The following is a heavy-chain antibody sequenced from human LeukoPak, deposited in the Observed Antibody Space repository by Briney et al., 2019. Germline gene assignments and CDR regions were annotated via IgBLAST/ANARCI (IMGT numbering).Heavy chain of an antibody. CDR1: GFTLNNAW. Sequence: GGSLRLSCAASGFTLNNAWMTWVRQAPEKGTEWVGRIKSRTDGGTTDYAAPVKGRFTISRDDSKNTLYLQMNSLRTEDTAVYYCTTPGIAVAGTRGSANYWGQGTLVTVSS. CDR3: TTPGIAVAGTRGSANY. CDR2: IKSRTDGGTT. J-gene: IGHJ4*02. D-gene: IGHD6-19*01. V-gene: IGHV3-15*01.